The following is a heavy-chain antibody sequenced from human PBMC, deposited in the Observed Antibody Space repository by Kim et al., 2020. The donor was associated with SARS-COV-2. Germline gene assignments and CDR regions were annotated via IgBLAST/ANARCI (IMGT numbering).Heavy chain of an antibody. D-gene: IGHD6-13*01. CDR1: GFTFSSYG. CDR2: IWYDGSNK. J-gene: IGHJ6*02. Sequence: GGSLRLSCAASGFTFSSYGMHWVRQAPGKGLEWVAVIWYDGSNKYYADSVKGRFTISRDNSKNTLYLQMNSLRAEDTAVYYCARVLGSSSWYVLYYYYYGMDVWGRGTTDTVS. V-gene: IGHV3-33*08. CDR3: ARVLGSSSWYVLYYYYYGMDV.